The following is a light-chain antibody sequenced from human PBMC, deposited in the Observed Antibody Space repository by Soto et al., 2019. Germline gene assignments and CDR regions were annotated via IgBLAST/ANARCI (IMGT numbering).Light chain of an antibody. J-gene: IGKJ4*01. CDR3: QQYGSSPLT. CDR2: ATS. Sequence: ESALTQSPGTLSLSPGERATLSCRASQSVYRNYLAWYQQKPGQAPRLLIYATSSRATDIPDRFSGSGSGTDFTLTISRLEPEDFAVYYCQQYGSSPLTFGGGTKVDI. V-gene: IGKV3-20*01. CDR1: QSVYRNY.